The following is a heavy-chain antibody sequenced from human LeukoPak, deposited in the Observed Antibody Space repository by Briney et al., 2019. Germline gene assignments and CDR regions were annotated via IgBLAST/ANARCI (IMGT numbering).Heavy chain of an antibody. V-gene: IGHV3-74*01. CDR2: INSDGSST. Sequence: PGRSLRLSCAASGFTFSSYWMHWVRQAPGKGLVWVSRINSDGSSTSYADSVKGRFTISRDNAKNSLFLQMSSLRAEDTAVYYCARHPSGTDYGFDYWGQGTLVTVSS. CDR1: GFTFSSYW. J-gene: IGHJ4*02. CDR3: ARHPSGTDYGFDY. D-gene: IGHD1-26*01.